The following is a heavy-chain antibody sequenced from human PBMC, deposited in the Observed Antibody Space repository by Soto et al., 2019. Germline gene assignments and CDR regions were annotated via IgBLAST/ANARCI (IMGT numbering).Heavy chain of an antibody. D-gene: IGHD2-15*01. CDR1: GFTFSDYH. CDR2: VDPEDGET. J-gene: IGHJ4*02. V-gene: IGHV1-69-2*01. CDR3: ATGNCRRGGCYGGFYFFDY. Sequence: EVQMEQSGAELRKPGATVKISCKASGFTFSDYHMHWVRQAPGKGLEWMGLVDPEDGETVYGENFQDRVSITADTSTDTVFVEVRSLRSDDTAVYFCATGNCRRGGCYGGFYFFDYWGQGTLVTVSS.